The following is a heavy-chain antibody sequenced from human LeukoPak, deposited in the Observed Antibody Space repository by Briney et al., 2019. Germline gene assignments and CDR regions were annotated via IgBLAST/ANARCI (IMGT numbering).Heavy chain of an antibody. CDR1: GFTFSSYW. CDR3: ARDIDFWSGYMFDY. J-gene: IGHJ4*02. V-gene: IGHV3-74*01. D-gene: IGHD3-3*01. Sequence: GGSLRLSCAASGFTFSSYWMHWVRQAPGKGLVWVSRINTDGSSTSYADSVKGRFTISRDNAKNTLYLQMNSLRAEDTAVYYCARDIDFWSGYMFDYWGQGTLVTVSS. CDR2: INTDGSST.